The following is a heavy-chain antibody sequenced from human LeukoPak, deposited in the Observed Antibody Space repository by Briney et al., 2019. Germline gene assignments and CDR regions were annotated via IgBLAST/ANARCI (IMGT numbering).Heavy chain of an antibody. J-gene: IGHJ4*02. Sequence: ASVKVSCKTSGYTFSGYYMHWVRQAPGQGLEWMGWINPNGGGTYYPQKLQGRVTMSRDTSITTAYMELSSLRSDDTAVYYCARAGGRYYYDSSGYYLDFDFWGQGPLDTVPS. V-gene: IGHV1-2*02. CDR3: ARAGGRYYYDSSGYYLDFDF. CDR2: INPNGGGT. D-gene: IGHD3-22*01. CDR1: GYTFSGYY.